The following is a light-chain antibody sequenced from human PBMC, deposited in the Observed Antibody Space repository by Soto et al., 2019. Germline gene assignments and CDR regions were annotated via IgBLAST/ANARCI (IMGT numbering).Light chain of an antibody. V-gene: IGKV3-20*01. CDR1: QSVNDNY. Sequence: EIVLTQSPGTLSLSPRERATLSCRASQSVNDNYLAWYQHKPGQAPRLLISGASSRAPGIPDRFSGSGSGTDFTLTLSRLEPEDLAVYYCQQYASSPRTFGQGTQVEVK. CDR2: GAS. CDR3: QQYASSPRT. J-gene: IGKJ1*01.